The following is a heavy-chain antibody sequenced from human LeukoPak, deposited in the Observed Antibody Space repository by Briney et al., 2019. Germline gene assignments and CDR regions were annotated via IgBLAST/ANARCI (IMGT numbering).Heavy chain of an antibody. CDR2: INSDGTSI. J-gene: IGHJ4*02. CDR3: VRGAPFDN. D-gene: IGHD4/OR15-4a*01. Sequence: GGSLRLSCAVSGFTFSSYWMHWVRQAPGKGLVWVSRINSDGTSIGYADSVKGRFTISRDNANNMLYLQMNSLRVDDTAVYYCVRGAPFDNWGQGTLVTVSS. V-gene: IGHV3-74*01. CDR1: GFTFSSYW.